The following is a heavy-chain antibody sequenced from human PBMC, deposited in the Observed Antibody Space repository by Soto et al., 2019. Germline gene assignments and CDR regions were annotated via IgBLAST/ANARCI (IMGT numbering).Heavy chain of an antibody. J-gene: IGHJ6*02. CDR3: AKADSSGWPYYYYGMDV. Sequence: GGSLIISCAASGFTFSSYAMSWVRQAPGKGLEWVSAISGSGGSTYYADSVKGRFTISRDNSKNTLYLQMNSLRAEDTAVYYCAKADSSGWPYYYYGMDVWGQGTTVTVSS. CDR1: GFTFSSYA. D-gene: IGHD6-19*01. CDR2: ISGSGGST. V-gene: IGHV3-23*01.